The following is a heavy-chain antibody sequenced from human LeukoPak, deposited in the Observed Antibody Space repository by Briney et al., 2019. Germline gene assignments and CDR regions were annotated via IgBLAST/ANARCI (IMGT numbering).Heavy chain of an antibody. D-gene: IGHD6-19*01. Sequence: SQTLSLTCAISGDSVSSNSAAWNWIRQPPSRGLEWLGRTYYRSKWYNDYAVSVKSRITINPDTSKNQFSLQLNSVTPEDTAVYYCAGGREQWLFSWSQGTLVTVSS. CDR3: AGGREQWLFS. CDR2: TYYRSKWYN. CDR1: GDSVSSNSAA. J-gene: IGHJ4*02. V-gene: IGHV6-1*01.